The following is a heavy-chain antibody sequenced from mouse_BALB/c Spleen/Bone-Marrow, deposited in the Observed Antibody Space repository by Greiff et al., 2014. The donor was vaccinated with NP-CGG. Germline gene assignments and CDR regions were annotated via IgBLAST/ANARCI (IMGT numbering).Heavy chain of an antibody. J-gene: IGHJ2*01. Sequence: EVQLQQSGPDLVKPGASVKISCKTSGYTFTEYTMHWVKQSHVKSLEWIGGINPNNGGTSYSEKFKGKATWTVDKSSSTAYMEIRSLTSEDSAFYYCARAWVLRCYFDYWGQGTTLTVSS. CDR2: INPNNGGT. CDR1: GYTFTEYT. CDR3: ARAWVLRCYFDY. D-gene: IGHD2-3*01. V-gene: IGHV1-18*01.